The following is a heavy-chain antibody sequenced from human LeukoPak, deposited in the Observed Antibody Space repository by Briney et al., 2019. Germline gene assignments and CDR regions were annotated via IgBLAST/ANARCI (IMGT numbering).Heavy chain of an antibody. J-gene: IGHJ4*02. Sequence: PSETLSLTCTVSGYSISSGYYWGWIRQPPGKGLEWIGSIHHSGSTYYNPSLKSRVTISVDTSKNQFSLKLSSVTAADTAVYYCARRRIGPRYCSGGSCYEGHIDYWGQGTLVTVSS. CDR2: IHHSGST. V-gene: IGHV4-38-2*02. CDR1: GYSISSGYY. D-gene: IGHD2-15*01. CDR3: ARRRIGPRYCSGGSCYEGHIDY.